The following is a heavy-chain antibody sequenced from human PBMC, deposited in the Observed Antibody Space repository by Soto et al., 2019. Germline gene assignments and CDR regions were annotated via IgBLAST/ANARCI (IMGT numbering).Heavy chain of an antibody. J-gene: IGHJ4*02. Sequence: QVQLQESGPGLVKPSGTLSLTCAVSGGSISSSNWWSWVRQPPGKGLEWIGEIYHSGSTNYNPSLKSRVTISVDKSKNQLALKLSSLIAADTAVYYCATRTSRTVAVAHQAGYWGQGTLVTVSS. CDR2: IYHSGST. D-gene: IGHD6-19*01. CDR3: ATRTSRTVAVAHQAGY. V-gene: IGHV4-4*02. CDR1: GGSISSSNW.